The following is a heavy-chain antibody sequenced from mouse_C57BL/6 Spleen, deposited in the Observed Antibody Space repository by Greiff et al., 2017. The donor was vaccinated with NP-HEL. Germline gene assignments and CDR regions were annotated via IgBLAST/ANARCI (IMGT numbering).Heavy chain of an antibody. CDR1: GYTFTSYG. J-gene: IGHJ2*01. V-gene: IGHV1-81*01. CDR2: IYPRSGNT. D-gene: IGHD1-1*01. CDR3: ARKGITTVAYFDY. Sequence: QVQLKQSGAELARPGASVKLSCKASGYTFTSYGISWVKQRTGQGLEWIGEIYPRSGNTYYNEKFKGKATLTADKSSSTAYMELRSLTSEDSAVYFCARKGITTVAYFDYWGQGTTLTVSS.